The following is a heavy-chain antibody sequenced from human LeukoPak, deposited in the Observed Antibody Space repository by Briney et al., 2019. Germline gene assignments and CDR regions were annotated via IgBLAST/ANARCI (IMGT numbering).Heavy chain of an antibody. D-gene: IGHD3-10*01. CDR2: MKKDGSET. J-gene: IGHJ4*02. V-gene: IGHV3-7*01. CDR3: GRHRSGSGSYFIDY. Sequence: GGSLRLSCVVSGFTFSSYSMIWVRQAPGKGLQWVANMKKDGSETKYVESVKGRFTISRDNAKNSLYLQMNSLRAEDTAVYYCGRHRSGSGSYFIDYWGQGTLVSVSS. CDR1: GFTFSSYS.